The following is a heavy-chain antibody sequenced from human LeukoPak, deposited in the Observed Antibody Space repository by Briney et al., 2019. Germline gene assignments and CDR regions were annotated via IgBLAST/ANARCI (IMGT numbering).Heavy chain of an antibody. CDR3: ARNTPQRPPGYSSGWLLYYFDY. Sequence: GGSLRLSCAASGFTFSSYGMHWVRQAPGKGLEWVAFIRYDGSNKYYADSVKGRFTISRDNSKNTLYLQMNSLRAEDTAVYYCARNTPQRPPGYSSGWLLYYFDYWGQGTPVTVSS. CDR1: GFTFSSYG. CDR2: IRYDGSNK. D-gene: IGHD6-19*01. V-gene: IGHV3-30*02. J-gene: IGHJ4*02.